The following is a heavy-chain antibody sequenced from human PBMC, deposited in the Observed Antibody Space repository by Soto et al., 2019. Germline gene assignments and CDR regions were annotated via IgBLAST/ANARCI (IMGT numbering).Heavy chain of an antibody. Sequence: GGSLRLSCAASGFTFSSYAMSWVRQAPWKGLEWVSAISGSGGSTYYADSVKGRFTISRDNSKNTLYLQMNSLRAEDTAVYYCAKGDRVATIKNYFDYWGQGTLVTVST. D-gene: IGHD5-12*01. CDR3: AKGDRVATIKNYFDY. J-gene: IGHJ4*02. CDR2: ISGSGGST. V-gene: IGHV3-23*01. CDR1: GFTFSSYA.